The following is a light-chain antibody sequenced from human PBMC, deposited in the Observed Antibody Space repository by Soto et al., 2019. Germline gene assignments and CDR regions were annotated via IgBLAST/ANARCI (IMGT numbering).Light chain of an antibody. CDR2: GNT. V-gene: IGLV1-40*01. Sequence: VLTQPPSVSGAPGQRVTISCTGSSSNIGAGYDVHWYQQLPGTAPRVLIYGNTNRPSGVPDRFSGSKSGTSASLAITGLQAEDEADYYCQSYDTSLSGWVFGGGTKLTVL. CDR3: QSYDTSLSGWV. CDR1: SSNIGAGYD. J-gene: IGLJ3*02.